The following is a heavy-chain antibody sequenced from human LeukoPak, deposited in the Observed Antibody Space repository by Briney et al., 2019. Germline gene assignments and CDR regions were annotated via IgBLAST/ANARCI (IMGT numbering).Heavy chain of an antibody. CDR1: GFTFSSYE. CDR2: ISSSGSST. J-gene: IGHJ4*02. V-gene: IGHV3-48*03. Sequence: GGSLRLSCAASGFTFSSYEMNWVRQAPGKGLEWVSYISSSGSSTYYAGSVKGRFTISRDNAKNSLYLQMNSLRAEDTAVYYCARVRASLDYWGQGTLVTVSS. CDR3: ARVRASLDY. D-gene: IGHD3-10*01.